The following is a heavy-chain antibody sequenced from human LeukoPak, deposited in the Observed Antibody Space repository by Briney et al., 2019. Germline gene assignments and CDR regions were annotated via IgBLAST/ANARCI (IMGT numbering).Heavy chain of an antibody. CDR2: LSYDEANE. CDR3: VREYRTYFSSSYNYGMEV. D-gene: IGHD1-26*01. CDR1: GFMFSRYA. V-gene: IGHV3-33*05. J-gene: IGHJ6*02. Sequence: GGSLRLSCAASGFMFSRYAMHWVRQAPGKGLEWVAVLSYDEANEHYGDSMKGRFAISRDNSKNTLHLQLNSLRAEDTAVYYCVREYRTYFSSSYNYGMEVWGQGTTVIVSS.